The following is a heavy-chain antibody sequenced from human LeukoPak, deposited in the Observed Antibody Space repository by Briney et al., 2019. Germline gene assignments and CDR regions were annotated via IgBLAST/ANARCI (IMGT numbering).Heavy chain of an antibody. CDR1: GGSISSYY. V-gene: IGHV4-39*01. CDR3: ARHEIQPGDFDY. CDR2: IYYSGST. J-gene: IGHJ4*02. Sequence: SETLSLTCTVSGGSISSYYWGWIRQPPGKGLEWIGSIYYSGSTYYNPSLKSRVTISVDTSKNQFSLKLSSVTAADTAVYYCARHEIQPGDFDYWGQGTLVTVSS. D-gene: IGHD5-18*01.